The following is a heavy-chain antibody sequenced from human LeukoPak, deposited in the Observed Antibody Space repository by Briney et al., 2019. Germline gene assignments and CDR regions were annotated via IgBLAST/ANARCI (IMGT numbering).Heavy chain of an antibody. V-gene: IGHV3-23*01. CDR3: AKSAYYDASGYYREYYFDY. CDR2: ISGSGGST. D-gene: IGHD3-22*01. CDR1: GFSFSNYA. J-gene: IGHJ4*02. Sequence: QTGGSLRLSCVPSGFSFSNYAMSWVRQAPGKGLEWVSSISGSGGSTHYADSVKGRFTISRDKTKNTLYMQMNSLRAEDTAVYYCAKSAYYDASGYYREYYFDYWDQGTLVTVSS.